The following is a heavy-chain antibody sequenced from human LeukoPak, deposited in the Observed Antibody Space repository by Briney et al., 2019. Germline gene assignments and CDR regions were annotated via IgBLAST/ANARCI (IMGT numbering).Heavy chain of an antibody. D-gene: IGHD3-16*02. CDR2: IYTSGST. V-gene: IGHV4-61*02. CDR1: GGSISSGSYY. Sequence: SETLSLTCTVSGGSISSGSYYWSWIRQPAGKGLEWIGRIYTSGSTNYNPSLKSRVTISVDTSKNQFSLKLSSVTAADTAVYYCARSTFGGVIVDYWGQGTLVTVSS. J-gene: IGHJ4*02. CDR3: ARSTFGGVIVDY.